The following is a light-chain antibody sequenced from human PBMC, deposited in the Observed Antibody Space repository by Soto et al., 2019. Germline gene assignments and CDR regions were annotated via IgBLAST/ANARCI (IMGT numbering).Light chain of an antibody. CDR2: EVS. Sequence: QSALTQPASVSGSPGQSITISCTGTSSDVGAYNYVSWYQQHPGIAPKLIIYEVSDRPSGVSDRFSGSKSGNTAYLTISGLQAEDEADYYCFSYIRSNTRVFGGGTKLTVL. V-gene: IGLV2-14*01. CDR3: FSYIRSNTRV. CDR1: SSDVGAYNY. J-gene: IGLJ3*02.